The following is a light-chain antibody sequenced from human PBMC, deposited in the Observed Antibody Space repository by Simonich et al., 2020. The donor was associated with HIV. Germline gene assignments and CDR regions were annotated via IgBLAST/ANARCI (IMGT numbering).Light chain of an antibody. CDR3: QQYGSSRT. CDR1: QSIGNS. CDR2: DAS. V-gene: IGKV6-21*01. J-gene: IGKJ1*01. Sequence: EIVLTQSPDFLSVAPKEKVTITCRASQSIGNSLHWYQQKPGQSSKVLIKDASQSFSGVPARFSGSGSGTDCTLTIGRLEPEDFAVYYCQQYGSSRTFGQGTKVEIK.